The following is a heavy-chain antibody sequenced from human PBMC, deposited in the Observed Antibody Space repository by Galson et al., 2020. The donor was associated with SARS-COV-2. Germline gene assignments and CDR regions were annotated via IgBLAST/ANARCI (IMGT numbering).Heavy chain of an antibody. J-gene: IGHJ4*02. CDR1: GFTFSTYG. CDR2: IWYDGTNK. CDR3: ARVLLRSWALDY. V-gene: IGHV3-33*01. Sequence: GGSLRLSCAASGFTFSTYGMHWVRQAPGKGLEWVAVIWYDGTNKYYADSVKGRFTISRDNSKNTLYLQMNSLRAEDTAVYYCARVLLRSWALDYWGQGTLVTVSS. D-gene: IGHD2-21*02.